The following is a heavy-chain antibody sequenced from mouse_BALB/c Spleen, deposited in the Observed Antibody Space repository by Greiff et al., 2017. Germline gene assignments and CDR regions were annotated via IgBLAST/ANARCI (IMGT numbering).Heavy chain of an antibody. Sequence: VQRVESGPGLVAPSQSLSITCTVSGFSLTSYGVHWVRQPPGKGLEWLGVIWAGGSTNYNSALMSRLSISKDNSKSQVFLKMNSLQTDDTAMYYCARERGDHWFAYWGQGTLVTVSA. J-gene: IGHJ3*01. V-gene: IGHV2-9*02. CDR2: IWAGGST. CDR1: GFSLTSYG. CDR3: ARERGDHWFAY.